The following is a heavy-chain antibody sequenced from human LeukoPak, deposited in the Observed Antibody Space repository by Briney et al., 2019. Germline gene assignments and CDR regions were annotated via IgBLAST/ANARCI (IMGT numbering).Heavy chain of an antibody. J-gene: IGHJ4*02. CDR2: ISSSSSTI. V-gene: IGHV3-48*01. CDR1: GFTFSSYS. CDR3: ARENFPAYFDY. Sequence: PGGSLRLSCAASGFTFSSYSMNWVRQAPGKGLEWVSYISSSSSTIYYADFVKGRFTISRDNAKNSLYLQMNSLRAEDTAVYYCARENFPAYFDYWGQGTLVTVP.